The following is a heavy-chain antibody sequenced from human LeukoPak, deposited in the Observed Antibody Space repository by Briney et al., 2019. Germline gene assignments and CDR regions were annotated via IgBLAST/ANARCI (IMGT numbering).Heavy chain of an antibody. CDR3: ARERNGTYSSDYYFDY. J-gene: IGHJ4*02. Sequence: ASVKVSCKASGYTFTGYYMHRVRQAPGQGLEWMGWINPKNGATKYAQKFQGRVTMTRDTSISTAYMELSRLRSDDTAVYYCARERNGTYSSDYYFDYWGQGTLVTVSS. CDR2: INPKNGAT. CDR1: GYTFTGYY. V-gene: IGHV1-2*02. D-gene: IGHD2-15*01.